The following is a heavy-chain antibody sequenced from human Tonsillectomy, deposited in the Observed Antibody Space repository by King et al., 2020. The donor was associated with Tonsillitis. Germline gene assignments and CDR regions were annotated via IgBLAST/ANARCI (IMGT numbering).Heavy chain of an antibody. J-gene: IGHJ4*02. CDR3: ARDISTYGFDY. Sequence: VQLVESGGGLVKPGGSLRLSCAASGFTFSDYYMSWIRQAPGKGLEWVSHIGNSGTYTNYADSVKGRFTISRDNAKNSVYLQMNSLRGEDTAVYYCARDISTYGFDYWGQGILVTVSS. CDR1: GFTFSDYY. V-gene: IGHV3-11*05. CDR2: IGNSGTYT. D-gene: IGHD4-17*01.